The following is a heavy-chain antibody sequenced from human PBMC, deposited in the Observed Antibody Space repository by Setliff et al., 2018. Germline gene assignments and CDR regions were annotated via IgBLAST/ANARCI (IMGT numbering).Heavy chain of an antibody. Sequence: ASVKVSCKASGYTLTNYYMHWVWQAPGQGLEWMGIINPSGGLTRYAQKFQGRVTMTRDTSTSTVYMEVSSLRSEDTAVYYCARDRYYNSWSGTSITAPHDAFDIWGQGTMVTVSS. V-gene: IGHV1-46*03. D-gene: IGHD3-3*01. CDR1: GYTLTNYY. CDR3: ARDRYYNSWSGTSITAPHDAFDI. J-gene: IGHJ3*02. CDR2: INPSGGLT.